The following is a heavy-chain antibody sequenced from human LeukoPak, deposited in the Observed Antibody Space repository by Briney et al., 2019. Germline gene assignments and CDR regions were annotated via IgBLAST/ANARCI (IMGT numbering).Heavy chain of an antibody. J-gene: IGHJ4*02. V-gene: IGHV3-21*04. D-gene: IGHD5-24*01. CDR3: ARDHPMAPFDY. CDR2: IRFTGSYV. Sequence: GGSLRLSCATSGSTFTSYSMNWVRQAPGRGLEWVSSIRFTGSYVYYADSVKGRFTISRDNAKNSLYLQMNSLRAEDTAVYYCARDHPMAPFDYWGQGTLVTVSS. CDR1: GSTFTSYS.